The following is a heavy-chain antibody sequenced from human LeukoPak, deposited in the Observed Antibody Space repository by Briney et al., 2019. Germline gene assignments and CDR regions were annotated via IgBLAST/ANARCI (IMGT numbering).Heavy chain of an antibody. V-gene: IGHV3-23*01. D-gene: IGHD1-1*01. CDR2: IRASGGET. CDR3: AKDTTGWYCFDY. J-gene: IGHJ4*02. CDR1: GFSFSSYG. Sequence: GGSLRLSCAASGFSFSSYGMSWVRQAPGKGLEWVSSIRASGGETVYADSVKGRFTISRDSSKNTLYLQLTSLRVEDTAVYYCAKDTTGWYCFDYWGQGALVTVSS.